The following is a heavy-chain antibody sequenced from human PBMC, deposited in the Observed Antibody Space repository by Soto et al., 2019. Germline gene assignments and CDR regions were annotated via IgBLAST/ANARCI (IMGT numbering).Heavy chain of an antibody. Sequence: SVEVSCKASGGSFSSYASSWVRQAPGQGLEWMGGIIPMFGIINYAQKFQGRVTITADRSTTTAYMELISLRSDDTAVYYCAILTPITGVYWGQGAQVTVSS. CDR3: AILTPITGVY. J-gene: IGHJ4*02. V-gene: IGHV1-69*10. CDR2: IIPMFGII. CDR1: GGSFSSYA. D-gene: IGHD5-12*01.